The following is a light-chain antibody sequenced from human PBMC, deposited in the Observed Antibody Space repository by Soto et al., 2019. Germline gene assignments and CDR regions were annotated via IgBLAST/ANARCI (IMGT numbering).Light chain of an antibody. J-gene: IGLJ2*01. CDR1: NSDIGSYNS. Sequence: QSALTQPASVSASPGQSITISCTGTNSDIGSYNSVSWYQHHPGKAPKLMIYEVTNRPSGISNRFSGSKSGSTASLTISEVQAEDEASYYCASFTSLSTVVFGGGTQRTV. V-gene: IGLV2-14*01. CDR3: ASFTSLSTVV. CDR2: EVT.